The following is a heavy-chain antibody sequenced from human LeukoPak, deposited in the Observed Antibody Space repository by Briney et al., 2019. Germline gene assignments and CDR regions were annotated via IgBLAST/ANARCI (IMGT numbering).Heavy chain of an antibody. J-gene: IGHJ4*02. Sequence: SVKVSCRASGGTFSSYAISWVRQAPGEGLEWMGGIIPIFGTANYAQKFQGRVTITADESTSTAYMELSSLRSEDTAVYYCAVGLNVVVVPAAISDPYYFDYWGQGTLVTVSS. CDR2: IIPIFGTA. CDR3: AVGLNVVVVPAAISDPYYFDY. D-gene: IGHD2-2*01. V-gene: IGHV1-69*13. CDR1: GGTFSSYA.